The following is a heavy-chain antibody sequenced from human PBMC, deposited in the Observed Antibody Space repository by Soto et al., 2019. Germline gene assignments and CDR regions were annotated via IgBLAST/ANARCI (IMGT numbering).Heavy chain of an antibody. Sequence: GGSLRLSCAASGFTFSSYGMHWVRQAPGKGLEWVAVISYDGSNKYYADSVKGRFTISRDNSKNTLYLQMNSLRAEDTAVYYCANPYSDSSGYSLDYWGQGTLVTVSS. CDR1: GFTFSSYG. CDR3: ANPYSDSSGYSLDY. CDR2: ISYDGSNK. D-gene: IGHD3-22*01. V-gene: IGHV3-30*18. J-gene: IGHJ4*02.